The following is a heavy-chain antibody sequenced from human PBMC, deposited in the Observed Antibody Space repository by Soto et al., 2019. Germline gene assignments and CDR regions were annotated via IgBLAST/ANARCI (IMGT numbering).Heavy chain of an antibody. CDR1: GYTFTSYG. D-gene: IGHD2-2*01. CDR2: ISAYNGNT. J-gene: IGHJ5*02. CDR3: ARDGAWCSSTSCYGWFDP. Sequence: GKVSCKASGYTFTSYGISWGRQAPGQGLAWMGWISAYNGNTNYAQKLPGRVTMTTDTSTSTAYVELGSLRSDDTAVYYCARDGAWCSSTSCYGWFDPWGQGTLVTV. V-gene: IGHV1-18*04.